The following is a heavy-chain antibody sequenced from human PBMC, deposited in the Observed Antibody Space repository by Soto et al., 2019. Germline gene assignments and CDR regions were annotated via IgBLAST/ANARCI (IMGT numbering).Heavy chain of an antibody. Sequence: SETLSLTCTVYGGSISSGDYYWSWIRQPPGKGLEWIGYIYYSGSTYYNPSLKSRVTISVDTSKNQFSLKLSSVTAADTAVYYCARATVEYMLDYWGQGTLVTVSS. CDR2: IYYSGST. V-gene: IGHV4-30-4*01. J-gene: IGHJ4*02. CDR1: GGSISSGDYY. CDR3: ARATVEYMLDY. D-gene: IGHD6-6*01.